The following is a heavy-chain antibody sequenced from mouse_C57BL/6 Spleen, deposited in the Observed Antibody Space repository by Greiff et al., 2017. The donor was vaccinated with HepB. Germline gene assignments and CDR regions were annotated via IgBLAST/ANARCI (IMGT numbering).Heavy chain of an antibody. D-gene: IGHD2-5*01. CDR3: ARYSSNSYYAMDY. CDR2: IRNKANGYTT. V-gene: IGHV7-3*01. Sequence: EVQLVESGGGLVQPGGSLSLSCAASGFTFTDYYMSWVRQPPGKALEWLGFIRNKANGYTTEYSASVKGRFTISRDKSQSILYLQMNALRAEDSATYYCARYSSNSYYAMDYWGQGTSVTVSS. CDR1: GFTFTDYY. J-gene: IGHJ4*01.